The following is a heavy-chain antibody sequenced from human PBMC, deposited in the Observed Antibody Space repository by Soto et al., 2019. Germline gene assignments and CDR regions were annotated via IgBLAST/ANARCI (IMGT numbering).Heavy chain of an antibody. Sequence: ASVKVSCKASGYTFTGYYMHWVRQAPGQGLEWMGWINPNSGGTNYAQKFQGWVTMTRDTSISTAYMELSRLRSDDTAVYYCARDLSGLRTNWFDPWGQGTLVTVSS. CDR2: INPNSGGT. CDR3: ARDLSGLRTNWFDP. V-gene: IGHV1-2*04. J-gene: IGHJ5*02. CDR1: GYTFTGYY.